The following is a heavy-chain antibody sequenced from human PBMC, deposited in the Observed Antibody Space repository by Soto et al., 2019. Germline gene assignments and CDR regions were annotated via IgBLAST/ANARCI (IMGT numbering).Heavy chain of an antibody. CDR2: XYXXGXT. V-gene: IGHV4-59*01. CDR3: ARCGYSYGRNWFDP. CDR1: GGSISSYY. D-gene: IGHD5-18*01. Sequence: PSETLSLTCTVSGGSISSYYWSWIRQPPGKGLEXIGXXYXXGXTXXXPXXXSRVTISVDTSKNQFSLKLSSVTAADTAVYYCARCGYSYGRNWFDPWGQGTLVTVSS. J-gene: IGHJ5*02.